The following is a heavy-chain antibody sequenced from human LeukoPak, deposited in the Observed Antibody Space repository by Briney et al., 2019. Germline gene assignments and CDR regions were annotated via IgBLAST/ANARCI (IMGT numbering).Heavy chain of an antibody. CDR1: GYSINSAYY. D-gene: IGHD3-3*01. CDR2: MYHSGST. Sequence: PSETLSLTCTVSGYSINSAYYWGWIRQPPGKGLEWIGSMYHSGSTYYNPSLQSRVTISVDTSKNQFSLKLSSVTAADTAVYYCARIFGWYYYMDVWGKGTTVTISS. V-gene: IGHV4-38-2*02. J-gene: IGHJ6*03. CDR3: ARIFGWYYYMDV.